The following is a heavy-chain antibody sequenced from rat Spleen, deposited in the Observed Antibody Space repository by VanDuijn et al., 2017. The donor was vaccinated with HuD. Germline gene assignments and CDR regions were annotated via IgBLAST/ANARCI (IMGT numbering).Heavy chain of an antibody. CDR3: ARRGYLSNWYFDF. D-gene: IGHD1-11*01. CDR1: GFTFSDYY. CDR2: ISFDGSST. Sequence: EVQLVESDGGLVQPGRSLKLSCAASGFTFSDYYMAWVRQAPTKGLEWVATISFDGSSTYHRDSVKGRFTISRDNAASTLYLQMDSLRSEDTATYFCARRGYLSNWYFDFWGPGTMVTVSS. V-gene: IGHV5-29*01. J-gene: IGHJ1*01.